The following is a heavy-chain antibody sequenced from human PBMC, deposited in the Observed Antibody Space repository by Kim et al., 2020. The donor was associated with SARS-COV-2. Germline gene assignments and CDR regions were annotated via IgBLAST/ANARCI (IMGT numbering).Heavy chain of an antibody. CDR1: RFRFSESW. CDR2: IKSDGSEK. J-gene: IGHJ4*02. D-gene: IGHD3-3*01. Sequence: GGSLRLSCAASRFRFSESWMTWVRQAPGKGLEWVATIKSDGSEKYYVDSVRGRFFISRDNSENSLYLQMDGLRAEDTAMFYCARQSWTGSDRFDYWGQGTLVTVSS. CDR3: ARQSWTGSDRFDY. V-gene: IGHV3-7*03.